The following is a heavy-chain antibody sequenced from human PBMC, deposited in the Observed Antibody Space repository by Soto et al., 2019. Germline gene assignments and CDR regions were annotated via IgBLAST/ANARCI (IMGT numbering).Heavy chain of an antibody. CDR1: GGTFSSYA. CDR3: ARSVRVSSPSDY. Sequence: SVKVSCKASGGTFSSYAISWVRQAPGQGLEWMGGIIPIFATANYAQRFQGRVTITAAESTSTAYMELSSLRSEDTAVYYCARSVRVSSPSDYWGQGTLVTVSS. J-gene: IGHJ4*02. CDR2: IIPIFATA. D-gene: IGHD6-13*01. V-gene: IGHV1-69*13.